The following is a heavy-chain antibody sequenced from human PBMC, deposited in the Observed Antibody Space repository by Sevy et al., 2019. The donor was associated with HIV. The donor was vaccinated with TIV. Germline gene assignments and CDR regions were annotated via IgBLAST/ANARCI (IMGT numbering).Heavy chain of an antibody. CDR3: ANDTSTVVGHSIQVAAFDI. J-gene: IGHJ3*02. V-gene: IGHV3-9*01. D-gene: IGHD1-26*01. CDR2: ISWNGVNL. CDR1: GFTFDSYA. Sequence: GGSLRLSCAASGFTFDSYAIHWVRQAPGKGLEWVSGISWNGVNLGYADSVKGRFVISRDNARNSLFLQMNSLRVEDTALYYCANDTSTVVGHSIQVAAFDIWGQGTMVTVSS.